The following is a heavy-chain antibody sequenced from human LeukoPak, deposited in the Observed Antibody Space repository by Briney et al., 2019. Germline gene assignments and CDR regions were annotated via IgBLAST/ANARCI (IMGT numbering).Heavy chain of an antibody. CDR1: GFTFSSHW. CDR3: ARGSGIITGIDE. V-gene: IGHV3-74*01. D-gene: IGHD6-25*01. CDR2: IKDDGSHT. Sequence: GGSLRLSCAASGFTFSSHWMRWVRQAPGEGLGWVSLIKDDGSHTNYADSVKGRFTISRDNAKNTLSLQMNSLRAEDTAVYYCARGSGIITGIDEWGQGTLVTVSS. J-gene: IGHJ4*02.